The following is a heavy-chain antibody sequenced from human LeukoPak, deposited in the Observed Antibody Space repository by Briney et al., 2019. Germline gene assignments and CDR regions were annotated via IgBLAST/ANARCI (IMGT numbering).Heavy chain of an antibody. Sequence: ASVKVSCKASGYTFTSYYIHWVRQAPGQGLGWVGIINPSGGSTSYAQKFQGRVTMTRDTSTSTVYMELSSLRSDDTAVYYCARSRTMSDYWGQGTLVTVSS. CDR1: GYTFTSYY. V-gene: IGHV1-46*01. D-gene: IGHD5-24*01. CDR2: INPSGGST. CDR3: ARSRTMSDY. J-gene: IGHJ4*02.